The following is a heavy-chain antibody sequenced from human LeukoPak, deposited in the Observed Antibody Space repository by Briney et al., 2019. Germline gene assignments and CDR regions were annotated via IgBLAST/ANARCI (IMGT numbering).Heavy chain of an antibody. D-gene: IGHD4/OR15-4a*01. CDR3: ARRKYGADYNGMDV. V-gene: IGHV1-18*01. CDR2: IIPQKRDT. CDR1: GYTFSSYG. J-gene: IGHJ6*02. Sequence: GASVKVSCKASGYTFSSYGINWVRLAPGRGPEWMASIIPQKRDTHYAQNFQGRVTVTAGTSTNTAYMELRSLRSDDTAIYYCARRKYGADYNGMDVWGQGTTVAVSS.